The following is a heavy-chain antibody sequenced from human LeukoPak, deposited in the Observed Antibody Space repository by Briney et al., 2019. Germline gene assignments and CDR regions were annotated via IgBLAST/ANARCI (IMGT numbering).Heavy chain of an antibody. J-gene: IGHJ4*02. V-gene: IGHV3-30*02. CDR1: GFTFSSYG. D-gene: IGHD3-22*01. CDR2: IRYDGSNK. Sequence: GGSLRLSCAASGFTFSSYGMHWVRQAPGKGLEWVAFIRYDGSNKYYADSVKGRFTISRDNSKNTLYLQMNSLRAEDTAVYYCAKDRYYYESSGYYFDYWGQGTLVTVSS. CDR3: AKDRYYYESSGYYFDY.